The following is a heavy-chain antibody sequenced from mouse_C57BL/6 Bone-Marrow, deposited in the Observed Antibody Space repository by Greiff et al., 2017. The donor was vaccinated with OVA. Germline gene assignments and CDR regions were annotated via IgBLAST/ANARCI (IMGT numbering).Heavy chain of an antibody. D-gene: IGHD2-4*01. J-gene: IGHJ3*01. V-gene: IGHV5-17*01. Sequence: EVQLVESGGGLVKPGGSLKLSCAASGFTFSDYGMHWVRQAPEKGLEWVAYISSGSSTIYYADTVKGRFTISRDNAKNTLFLQMTSLRSEDTAMYYCARGRDYDDFPYWGQGTLVTVSA. CDR3: ARGRDYDDFPY. CDR2: ISSGSSTI. CDR1: GFTFSDYG.